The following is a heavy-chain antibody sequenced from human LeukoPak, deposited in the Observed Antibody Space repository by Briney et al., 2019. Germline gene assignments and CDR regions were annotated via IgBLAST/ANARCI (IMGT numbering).Heavy chain of an antibody. CDR2: INHSGST. J-gene: IGHJ4*02. CDR3: ARHGRKPVPLDY. D-gene: IGHD1-26*01. Sequence: PSETLSLTCAVSGVTISRGGYYWRWIRQPPGKGLEWIGKINHSGSTNYNPSLKSRVTISVNTSKNQFSLKLSSVTAADTAVYYCARHGRKPVPLDYWGQGTLVTVSS. CDR1: GVTISRGGYY. V-gene: IGHV4-39*01.